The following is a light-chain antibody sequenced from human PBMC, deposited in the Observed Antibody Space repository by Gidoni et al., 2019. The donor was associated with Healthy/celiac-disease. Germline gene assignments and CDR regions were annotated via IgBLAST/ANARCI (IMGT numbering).Light chain of an antibody. CDR2: DVS. CDR3: SSYTSSSTYVV. V-gene: IGLV2-14*01. Sequence: QSALTQPASVSGSPRQSITISCTGTSSDVGGYNYVSWYQQHPGKAPKLMIYDVSNRPSGVSNRFSGSKSGNTASLTISGLQDEDEADYYCSSYTSSSTYVVFGGGTKLTVL. CDR1: SSDVGGYNY. J-gene: IGLJ2*01.